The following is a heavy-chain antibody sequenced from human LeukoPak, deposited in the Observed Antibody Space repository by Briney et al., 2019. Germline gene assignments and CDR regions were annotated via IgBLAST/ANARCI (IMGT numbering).Heavy chain of an antibody. J-gene: IGHJ4*02. CDR2: IYPGDSDT. Sequence: GASLQISCKGSGSIFTSYWIGWVRRLPGKGLEWMGIIYPGDSDTRYSPSFQGQVTISADKSISTAYLQWSSLKASDTAMYYCARHLTLGDSSGYYSAYFDYWGQGTLVTVSS. D-gene: IGHD3-22*01. CDR1: GSIFTSYW. CDR3: ARHLTLGDSSGYYSAYFDY. V-gene: IGHV5-51*01.